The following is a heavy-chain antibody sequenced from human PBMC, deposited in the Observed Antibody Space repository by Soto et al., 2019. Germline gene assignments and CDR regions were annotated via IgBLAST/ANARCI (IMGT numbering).Heavy chain of an antibody. Sequence: GGSLRLSCAASGFTVSSNYMSWVRQAPGKGLEWVSVIYSGGSTYYADPVKGRFTISRDNSKNTLYLQMNSLRAEDTAVYYCARDRPIYDNVWASYRYRNGMDVWGQGTTVTVSS. CDR1: GFTVSSNY. V-gene: IGHV3-53*01. D-gene: IGHD3-16*02. J-gene: IGHJ6*02. CDR2: IYSGGST. CDR3: ARDRPIYDNVWASYRYRNGMDV.